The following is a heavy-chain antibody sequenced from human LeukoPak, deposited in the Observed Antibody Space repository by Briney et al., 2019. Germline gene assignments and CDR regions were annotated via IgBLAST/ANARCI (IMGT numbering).Heavy chain of an antibody. CDR2: IWSDGSNK. V-gene: IGHV3-33*01. J-gene: IGHJ4*02. CDR3: ASVCSGTSCHFDY. D-gene: IGHD2-2*01. Sequence: GGSLRLSCAASGFTFSTYGMYWVRQAPGKGLEWVATIWSDGSNKYYADSVKGRFTISRDNSKNTLYLQMNSLRAEDTAVYYCASVCSGTSCHFDYWGQGTLVTVPS. CDR1: GFTFSTYG.